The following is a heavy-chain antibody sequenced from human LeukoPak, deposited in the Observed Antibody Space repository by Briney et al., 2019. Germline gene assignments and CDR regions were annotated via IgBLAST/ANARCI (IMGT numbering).Heavy chain of an antibody. D-gene: IGHD3-10*01. Sequence: GGSLRLSCAASGFTFSGYWMHWVRQAPGKGLVWVSRIYNDGSTTAYADSVKGRFTISRDNAKNTLYLQMSSLRAEDTAVYYCAGDYYGQCDYWGQGTLVTVSS. J-gene: IGHJ4*02. CDR2: IYNDGSTT. CDR3: AGDYYGQCDY. V-gene: IGHV3-74*01. CDR1: GFTFSGYW.